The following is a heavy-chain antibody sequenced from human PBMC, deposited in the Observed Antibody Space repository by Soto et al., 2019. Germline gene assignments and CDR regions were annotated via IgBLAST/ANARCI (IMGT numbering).Heavy chain of an antibody. Sequence: PGGSLRLSCAASGFTFSNYSMNWVRQAPGRGLEWVSYISSRSTTIYYADSVKGRFTISRDNAKNSLYLQMHSLRDDDTAVYYCARGGNIVATITNFYYYGLDVWGQGTTVTVSS. CDR1: GFTFSNYS. D-gene: IGHD5-12*01. CDR2: ISSRSTTI. V-gene: IGHV3-48*02. J-gene: IGHJ6*02. CDR3: ARGGNIVATITNFYYYGLDV.